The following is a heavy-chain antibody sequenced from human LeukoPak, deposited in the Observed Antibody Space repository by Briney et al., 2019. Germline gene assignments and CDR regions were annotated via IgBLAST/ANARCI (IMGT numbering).Heavy chain of an antibody. J-gene: IGHJ4*02. Sequence: VASVKVSCKASGYTFTSYAMHWVRQAPGQRLEWMGWINAGNGNTKYSQKFQGRVTITRDTSASTAYMELSSLRSEDTAVYYCARGAEGFGRIGDYWGQGTLVTVSS. V-gene: IGHV1-3*01. CDR1: GYTFTSYA. D-gene: IGHD3-10*01. CDR2: INAGNGNT. CDR3: ARGAEGFGRIGDY.